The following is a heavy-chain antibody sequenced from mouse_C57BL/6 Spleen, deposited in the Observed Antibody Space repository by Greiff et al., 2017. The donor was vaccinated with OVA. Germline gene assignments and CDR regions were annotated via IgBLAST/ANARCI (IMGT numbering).Heavy chain of an antibody. Sequence: EVKLMESGGGLVKPGGSLKLSCAASGFTFSDYGMHWVRQAPEKGLEWVAYISSGSSTIYYADTVKGRFTISRDNAKNTLFLQMTSLRSEDTAMYYCARYYANLGDWYFDVWGTGTTVTVSS. CDR2: ISSGSSTI. CDR3: ARYYANLGDWYFDV. CDR1: GFTFSDYG. V-gene: IGHV5-17*01. D-gene: IGHD2-1*01. J-gene: IGHJ1*03.